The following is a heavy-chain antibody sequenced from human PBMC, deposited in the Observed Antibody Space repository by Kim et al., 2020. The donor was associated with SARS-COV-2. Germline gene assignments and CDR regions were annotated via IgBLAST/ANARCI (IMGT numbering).Heavy chain of an antibody. J-gene: IGHJ6*04. CDR3: TKSGVIFGIMDSYGFDV. D-gene: IGHD3-16*02. CDR1: GFTFSDYW. V-gene: IGHV3-7*01. CDR2: MKHGGSEM. Sequence: GGSLRLSCVASGFTFSDYWMSWVRQAPGKGLEWVANMKHGGSEMNYADSVKGRFTITRDNIKNSLYLQMSGLTAADTAVYYCTKSGVIFGIMDSYGFDVWGEGPPVPVPS.